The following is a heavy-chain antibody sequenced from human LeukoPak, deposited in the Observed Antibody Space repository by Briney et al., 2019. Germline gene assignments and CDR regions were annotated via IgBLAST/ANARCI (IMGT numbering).Heavy chain of an antibody. Sequence: TVXGXSISSSNYYWGWVRQPPGKGLEWIGSIYYSGSTYYNPSLKSRVTISGDTSKNQFSLKLSSVTAADTAVYYCARDGDYGIVVGNWFDPWGQGTLVTVSX. CDR3: ARDGDYGIVVGNWFDP. CDR1: GXSISSSNYY. CDR2: IYYSGST. D-gene: IGHD2-2*01. J-gene: IGHJ5*02. V-gene: IGHV4-39*07.